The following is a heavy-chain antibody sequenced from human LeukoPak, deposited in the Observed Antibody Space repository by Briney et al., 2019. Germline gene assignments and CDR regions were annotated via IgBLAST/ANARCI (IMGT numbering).Heavy chain of an antibody. J-gene: IGHJ4*02. CDR3: ARDGYSGSDAL. V-gene: IGHV4-59*01. Sequence: PSETLSLTCTVSGGSISTYYWSWIRQPPGKGLEWIGYIYHSGSTNYNPSLKSRVTISVDTSQNRFYLKLSSVTAADTAVYYCARDGYSGSDALWGQGTLVTVSS. D-gene: IGHD5-12*01. CDR1: GGSISTYY. CDR2: IYHSGST.